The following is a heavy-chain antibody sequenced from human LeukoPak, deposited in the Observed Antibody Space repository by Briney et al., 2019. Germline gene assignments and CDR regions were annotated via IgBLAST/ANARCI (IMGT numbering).Heavy chain of an antibody. V-gene: IGHV2-5*02. J-gene: IGHJ4*02. CDR3: AHTALWYYYDSREV. CDR1: GFSLSTSGVG. D-gene: IGHD3-22*01. Sequence: SGPTLVKPTQPLTPTCTFSGFSLSTSGVGVGWIRQPPGKALEWLALIYWDDDKRYSPSLKSRLTITKDTSKNQVVLTMTNMDPVDTATYYCAHTALWYYYDSREVWGQGTLVTVSS. CDR2: IYWDDDK.